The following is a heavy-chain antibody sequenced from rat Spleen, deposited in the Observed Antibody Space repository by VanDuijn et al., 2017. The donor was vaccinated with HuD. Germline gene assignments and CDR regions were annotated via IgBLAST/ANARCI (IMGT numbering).Heavy chain of an antibody. CDR3: AKDKGEYNNLFDY. J-gene: IGHJ2*01. CDR2: FSYDGSTT. D-gene: IGHD1-10*01. V-gene: IGHV5-7*01. Sequence: EVQLVESGGGLVQPGRSLKLSCAASGFTVSDYYMAWVRQAPTEGLEWVATFSYDGSTTYYRDSERGRFTISRDNAKNTLYLQMDSLRSEDTATYYCAKDKGEYNNLFDYWGQGVMVTVTS. CDR1: GFTVSDYY.